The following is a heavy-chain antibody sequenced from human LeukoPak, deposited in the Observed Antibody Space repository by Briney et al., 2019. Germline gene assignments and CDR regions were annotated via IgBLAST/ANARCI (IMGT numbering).Heavy chain of an antibody. CDR2: INPNSGGT. V-gene: IGHV1-2*06. D-gene: IGHD5-18*01. CDR3: TRSWIQLWPPDFDH. Sequence: ASVKVSCKASGYTFSGHCLHWVRQAPGQGLEWMGRINPNSGGTKYAQKFQNRVTMTSDTSVSTAYMELNGLRSDDTAIYYCTRSWIQLWPPDFDHWGQGTLVTVSS. CDR1: GYTFSGHC. J-gene: IGHJ4*02.